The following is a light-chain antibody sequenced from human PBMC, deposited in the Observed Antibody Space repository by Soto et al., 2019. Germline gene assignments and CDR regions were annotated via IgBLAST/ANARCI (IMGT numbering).Light chain of an antibody. CDR1: RDIGTW. Sequence: TQMTQSPSTLSASVGDSVSITCRASRDIGTWLAWFQQKPGRAPNLLIYRASTLARGVPSRFSGSGSGTEFTLTIRRLQADDFATYYCHRHETYPLAFGGGTKVDIK. V-gene: IGKV1-5*03. CDR2: RAS. CDR3: HRHETYPLA. J-gene: IGKJ4*01.